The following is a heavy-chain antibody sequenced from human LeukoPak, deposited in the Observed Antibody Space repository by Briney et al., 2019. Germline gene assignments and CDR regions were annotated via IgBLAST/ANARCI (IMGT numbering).Heavy chain of an antibody. J-gene: IGHJ6*02. Sequence: VASVKVSCKASGYTFTDYYMHWVRQAPGQGLEWMGWINPNSGGTNYAQKFQGRVTVTRDTSISTAYMELSRLRSDDTAVYYCARVGWSRIAVAGPHYYGMDVWGQGTTVTVSS. D-gene: IGHD6-19*01. CDR2: INPNSGGT. CDR3: ARVGWSRIAVAGPHYYGMDV. V-gene: IGHV1-2*02. CDR1: GYTFTDYY.